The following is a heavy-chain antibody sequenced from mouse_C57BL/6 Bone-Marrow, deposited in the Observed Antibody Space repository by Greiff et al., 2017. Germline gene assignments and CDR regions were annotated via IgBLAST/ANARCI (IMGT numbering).Heavy chain of an antibody. CDR3: ASYDYEEGY. CDR1: GFTFSSYT. D-gene: IGHD2-4*01. Sequence: EVQLVESGGGLVKPGGSLKLSCAASGFTFSSYTMSWVRQTPEKRLEWVATISGGGGNTYYPDSVKGRFTISRDNAKNTLYLQMSSLRSEDTALYYCASYDYEEGYWGQGTTLTVSS. J-gene: IGHJ2*01. V-gene: IGHV5-9*01. CDR2: ISGGGGNT.